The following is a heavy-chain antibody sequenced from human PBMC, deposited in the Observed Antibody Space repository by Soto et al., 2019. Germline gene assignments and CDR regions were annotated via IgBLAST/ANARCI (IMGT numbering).Heavy chain of an antibody. CDR3: ARDQGYYYGSGSYDYYYGMDV. J-gene: IGHJ6*02. D-gene: IGHD3-10*01. CDR1: GGTFSSYA. Sequence: QVQLVQSGAEVKKPGSSVKVSCKASGGTFSSYAISWVRQAPGQGLEWMGGIIPIFGTANYAQKFQGRVTITADESTSTAYMELSSLRSEDTDVYYCARDQGYYYGSGSYDYYYGMDVWGQGTTVNVSS. V-gene: IGHV1-69*01. CDR2: IIPIFGTA.